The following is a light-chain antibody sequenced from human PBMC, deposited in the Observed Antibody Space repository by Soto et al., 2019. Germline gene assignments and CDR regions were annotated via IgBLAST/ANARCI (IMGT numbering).Light chain of an antibody. J-gene: IGKJ1*01. V-gene: IGKV3-20*01. CDR2: GAS. CDR3: QQYGSSLTWT. CDR1: QSVSSSY. Sequence: EIVLTQSPGTLSLSPGERATLSCRASQSVSSSYLAWYQQKPGQAPRLLIYGASSRATGIPDRFSGSGSGTDFTLTISRLAPEDFAVYYCQQYGSSLTWTFGQGTKVELK.